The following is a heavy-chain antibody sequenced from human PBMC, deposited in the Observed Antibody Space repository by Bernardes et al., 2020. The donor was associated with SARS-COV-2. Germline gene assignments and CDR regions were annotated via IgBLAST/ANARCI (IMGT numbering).Heavy chain of an antibody. CDR3: VRDFFRVPYGPGHIFDS. CDR1: EYNFIDYY. D-gene: IGHD3-10*01. Sequence: ASVKVSCQASEYNFIDYYIHWVREAPGQGLEWMGWINPYSGATKYAQKFQGRVTMTRDTSLNTGDMELRRLQSDDTAVYYCVRDFFRVPYGPGHIFDSWGQGTLVTVSS. CDR2: INPYSGAT. V-gene: IGHV1-2*02. J-gene: IGHJ4*02.